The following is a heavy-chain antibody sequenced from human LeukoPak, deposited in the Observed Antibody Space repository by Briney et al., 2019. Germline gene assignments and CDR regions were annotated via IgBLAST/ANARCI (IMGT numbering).Heavy chain of an antibody. V-gene: IGHV3-23*01. CDR3: ARTGRRDSSPFDY. CDR2: ISGSGGRT. CDR1: GITFSIYA. J-gene: IGHJ4*02. D-gene: IGHD5-24*01. Sequence: GGSLSLSCAGSGITFSIYAMSWVRQAPGKGLEWVSAISGSGGRTYYADSVKGRFTISRDNSKNTLYLQMNSLRAEDTAVYYCARTGRRDSSPFDYWGQGTLVTVSS.